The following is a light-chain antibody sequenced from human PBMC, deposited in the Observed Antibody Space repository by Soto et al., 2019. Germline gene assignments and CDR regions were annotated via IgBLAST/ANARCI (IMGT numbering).Light chain of an antibody. Sequence: DIQMTQSPSSLSASVGDRVTITCRASQTISSRLAWYQQKPGQAPKLLIYKATYLQTGVASRFSGSGSGTEFSLTIGSLQPDDFAVYYCQQYNEFQYIFGQGTRLDI. CDR3: QQYNEFQYI. V-gene: IGKV1-5*03. CDR1: QTISSR. J-gene: IGKJ2*01. CDR2: KAT.